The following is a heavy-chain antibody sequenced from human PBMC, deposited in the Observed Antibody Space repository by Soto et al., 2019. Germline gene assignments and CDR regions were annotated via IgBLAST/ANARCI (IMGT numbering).Heavy chain of an antibody. V-gene: IGHV4-31*03. J-gene: IGHJ6*02. Sequence: SETLSLTCTVSGGSISSGGYYWSWIRQHPGKGLEWIGYIYYSGSTYYNPSLKSRVTISVDTSKNQFSLKLSSVTAADTAVYYCARDNMVSLGGMDVWGPGTTVTVSS. D-gene: IGHD2-8*01. CDR2: IYYSGST. CDR1: GGSISSGGYY. CDR3: ARDNMVSLGGMDV.